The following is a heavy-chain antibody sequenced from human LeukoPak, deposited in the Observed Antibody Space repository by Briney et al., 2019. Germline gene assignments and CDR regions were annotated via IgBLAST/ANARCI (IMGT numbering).Heavy chain of an antibody. D-gene: IGHD6-6*01. J-gene: IGHJ4*02. Sequence: GGSLRLSCAASGFTFSSYWMHWVRQAPGKGLVWVSRINTDGSRTTYADSVKGRFTISRDNAKNTLYLQMNSLRAEDTAVYYCAKDLSIAARRGCFDYWGQGTLVTVSS. CDR3: AKDLSIAARRGCFDY. CDR2: INTDGSRT. V-gene: IGHV3-74*01. CDR1: GFTFSSYW.